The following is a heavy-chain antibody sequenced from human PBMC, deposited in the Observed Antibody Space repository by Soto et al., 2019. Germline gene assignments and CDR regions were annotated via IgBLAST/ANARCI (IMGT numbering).Heavy chain of an antibody. V-gene: IGHV1-24*01. CDR2: FDPEDGET. Sequence: ASVKVSCKVSGYTLTELSMHWVRQAPGKGLEWKGGFDPEDGETIYAQKFQGRVTMTEDTFTDTAYMELSSLRSEDTAVYYCATVRHSSGWNDAFDIWGQGTMVTVSS. J-gene: IGHJ3*02. CDR3: ATVRHSSGWNDAFDI. CDR1: GYTLTELS. D-gene: IGHD6-19*01.